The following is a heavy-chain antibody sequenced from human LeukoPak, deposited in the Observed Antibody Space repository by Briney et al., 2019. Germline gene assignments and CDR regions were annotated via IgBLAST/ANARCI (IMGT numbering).Heavy chain of an antibody. CDR3: ARSHYDILTGYSNWFDP. J-gene: IGHJ5*02. CDR2: IYTSGST. V-gene: IGHV4-4*07. Sequence: SETLSLTCTVSGGSISSYYWSWIRQPAGKGLEWIGRIYTSGSTNYNPSLKGRVTISVDKSKNQFSLKLSSVTAADTAVYYCARSHYDILTGYSNWFDPWGQGTLVTVSS. CDR1: GGSISSYY. D-gene: IGHD3-9*01.